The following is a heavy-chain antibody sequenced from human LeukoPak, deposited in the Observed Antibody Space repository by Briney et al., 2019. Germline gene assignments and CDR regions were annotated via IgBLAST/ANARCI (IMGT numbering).Heavy chain of an antibody. D-gene: IGHD5-12*01. CDR2: IYSTGST. V-gene: IGHV4-4*07. Sequence: SETLSLTCTVSGGSINFYYWSWIRQPAGKGLEWIGRIYSTGSTNYSPSLKSRLTMSVDTSRNQVSLHLSSVTAADTAVYYCARENGYDSNQNAFDFWGQGTMVTVSS. CDR3: ARENGYDSNQNAFDF. J-gene: IGHJ3*01. CDR1: GGSINFYY.